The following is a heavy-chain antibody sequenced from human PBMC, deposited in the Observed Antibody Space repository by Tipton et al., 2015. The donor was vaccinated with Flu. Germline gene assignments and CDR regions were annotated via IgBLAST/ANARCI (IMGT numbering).Heavy chain of an antibody. CDR3: ARGQGLGSGSTPTGY. CDR1: GGSFSGYY. CDR2: INHSGST. D-gene: IGHD3-10*01. J-gene: IGHJ4*02. V-gene: IGHV4-34*01. Sequence: TLSLTCAVYGGSFSGYYWSWIRQPPGKGLEWIGEINHSGSTNYNPSLKSRVTISVDTSKNQFSLKLSSVTAADTAVYYCARGQGLGSGSTPTGYWGQGTLVIVSS.